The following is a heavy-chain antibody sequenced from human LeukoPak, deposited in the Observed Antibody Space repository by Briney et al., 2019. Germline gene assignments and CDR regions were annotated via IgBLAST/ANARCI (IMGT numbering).Heavy chain of an antibody. V-gene: IGHV3-74*01. J-gene: IGHJ4*02. CDR1: GFTFSSYW. D-gene: IGHD3-3*01. Sequence: GGSLRLXCAASGFTFSSYWMHWVRQAPGKGLVSVSRINSDGSSTSYADSVKGRFTISRDNAKNTLYLQMNSLRAEDTAVYYCARVPDYDFWSGYYFDYWGQGTLVTVSS. CDR3: ARVPDYDFWSGYYFDY. CDR2: INSDGSST.